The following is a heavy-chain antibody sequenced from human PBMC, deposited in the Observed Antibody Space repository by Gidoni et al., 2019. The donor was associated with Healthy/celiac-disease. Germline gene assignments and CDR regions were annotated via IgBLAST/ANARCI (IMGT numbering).Heavy chain of an antibody. J-gene: IGHJ6*02. CDR2: ISYDGSNQ. D-gene: IGHD1-1*01. CDR3: AKDLGGDGYNSYYSYGMDV. V-gene: IGHV3-30*18. CDR1: GFTFSSYG. Sequence: QVQLVVSGGGVVQPGMSRRLSCAASGFTFSSYGMHWVRQAPGKGLEWVAVISYDGSNQYYADSVKGRFTISRDNSKNTLYLQMHSLRAEDTAVYYCAKDLGGDGYNSYYSYGMDVWGQGTTVTVSS.